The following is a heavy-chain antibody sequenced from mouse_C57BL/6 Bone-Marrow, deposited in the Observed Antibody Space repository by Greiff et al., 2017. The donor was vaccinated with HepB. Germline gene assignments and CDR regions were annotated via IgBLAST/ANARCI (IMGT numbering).Heavy chain of an antibody. CDR2: IDPSDSET. J-gene: IGHJ3*01. Sequence: QVQLQQPGAELVRPGSSVKLSCKASGYTFTSYWMHWVKQRPIQGLEWIGNIDPSDSETHYNQKFKDKATLTVDKSSSTAYMQLSSLTYEDSAVYYCAREAYDYDGFAYWGQGTLVTVSA. CDR3: AREAYDYDGFAY. D-gene: IGHD2-4*01. CDR1: GYTFTSYW. V-gene: IGHV1-52*01.